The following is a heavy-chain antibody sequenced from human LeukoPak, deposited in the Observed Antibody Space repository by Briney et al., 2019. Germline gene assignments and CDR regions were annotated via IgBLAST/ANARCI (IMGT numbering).Heavy chain of an antibody. D-gene: IGHD2-2*01. CDR1: GFTFSSYS. V-gene: IGHV3-21*01. CDR2: ISSSSSYI. J-gene: IGHJ4*02. CDR3: ASIVVVPAAMDY. Sequence: GGSLRLSCAASGFTFSSYSMNWVRQAPGKGLEWVSSISSSSSYIYYADSVKGRFTISRDNAKDSLYLQMNSLRAEDTAVYYCASIVVVPAAMDYWGQGTLVTVSS.